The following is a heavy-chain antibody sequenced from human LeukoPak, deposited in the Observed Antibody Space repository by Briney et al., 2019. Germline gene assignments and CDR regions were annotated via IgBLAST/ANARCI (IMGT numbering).Heavy chain of an antibody. Sequence: SETLSLTCAVYGGSFSGYYWSWIRQPPGKGLEWIGEINHGGSTNYNPSLKSRVTISVDTSKNQFSLKLSSVTAADTAVYYCARGGGSDYGDYSDFDYWGQGTLVTVSS. CDR2: INHGGST. CDR1: GGSFSGYY. V-gene: IGHV4-34*01. CDR3: ARGGGSDYGDYSDFDY. D-gene: IGHD4-17*01. J-gene: IGHJ4*02.